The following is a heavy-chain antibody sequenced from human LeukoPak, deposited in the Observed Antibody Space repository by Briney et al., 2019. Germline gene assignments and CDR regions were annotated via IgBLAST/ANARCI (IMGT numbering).Heavy chain of an antibody. CDR1: GGSISSGGYY. CDR3: ARATTRGDGYNDY. D-gene: IGHD5-24*01. V-gene: IGHV4-30-2*01. Sequence: SQTLSLTCTVSGGSISSGGYYWSWIRQPPGKGLEWIGYIYHSGSTYYNPSLKSRVTISVDRSKNQFSLKLSSVTAADTAVYYCARATTRGDGYNDYWGQGTLVTVSS. J-gene: IGHJ4*02. CDR2: IYHSGST.